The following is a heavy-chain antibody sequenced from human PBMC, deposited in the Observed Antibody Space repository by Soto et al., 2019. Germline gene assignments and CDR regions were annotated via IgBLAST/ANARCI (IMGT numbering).Heavy chain of an antibody. D-gene: IGHD2-15*01. J-gene: IGHJ4*02. Sequence: GGSLRLSCAASGFTFSSYGMHWVRQAPGKGLEWVAVISYDGSNKYYADSVKGRFTISRDNSKNTLYLQMNSLRAEDTAVYYCAKDLRYCSGGSCYDRGYYFDYWGQGTLVTVSS. V-gene: IGHV3-30*18. CDR1: GFTFSSYG. CDR3: AKDLRYCSGGSCYDRGYYFDY. CDR2: ISYDGSNK.